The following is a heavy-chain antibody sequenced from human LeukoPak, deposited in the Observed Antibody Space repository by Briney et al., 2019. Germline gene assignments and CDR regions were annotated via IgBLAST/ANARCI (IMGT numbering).Heavy chain of an antibody. J-gene: IGHJ4*02. D-gene: IGHD1-14*01. Sequence: GGSLRLSCAASGFTFTSYWMNWVRQAPGMGLEWVANIKQDGSGKYYVDSVKGRFTISRDNAKNSLYLQMNSLRAEDTAVYYCARDPDRDGVDHWGQGTLVTVSS. CDR1: GFTFTSYW. CDR2: IKQDGSGK. V-gene: IGHV3-7*01. CDR3: ARDPDRDGVDH.